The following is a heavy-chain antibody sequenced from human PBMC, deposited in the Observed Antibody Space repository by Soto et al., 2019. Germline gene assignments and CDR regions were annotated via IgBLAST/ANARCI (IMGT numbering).Heavy chain of an antibody. CDR1: GGTFSSYA. CDR2: TIPIFGTA. D-gene: IGHD6-13*01. V-gene: IGHV1-69*13. Sequence: GASVKVSCKASGGTFSSYAISWVRQAPGQGLEWMGGTIPIFGTANYAQKFQGRVTITADESTSTAYMELSSLRSEDTAVYYCARNGKAAAGTWGMDVWGQGTTVTVSS. CDR3: ARNGKAAAGTWGMDV. J-gene: IGHJ6*02.